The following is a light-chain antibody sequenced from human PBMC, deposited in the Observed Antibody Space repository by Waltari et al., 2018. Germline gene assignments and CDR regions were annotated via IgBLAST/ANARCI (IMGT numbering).Light chain of an antibody. CDR2: GAS. Sequence: EIVLTQSPGTLSLSPGERATLSCRASQSVSSSYLAWYQQKPGQAPRLLLFGASSRATGIPDRFSGSGSGTDFTLTISRLESEDFAVYYCQQYGSSPKTFGQGTKVGIK. V-gene: IGKV3-20*01. CDR1: QSVSSSY. J-gene: IGKJ1*01. CDR3: QQYGSSPKT.